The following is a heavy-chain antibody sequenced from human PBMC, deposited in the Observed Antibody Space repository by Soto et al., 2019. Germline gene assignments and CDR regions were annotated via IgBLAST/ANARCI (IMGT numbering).Heavy chain of an antibody. V-gene: IGHV4-34*01. D-gene: IGHD2-15*01. CDR3: ARGLYCSGGSCYSGFGAGVVFWFDP. J-gene: IGHJ5*02. CDR2: TNHSGST. Sequence: WETLSLTCAVYARSFSGYYWSWIRQPPGKGLERIQETNHSGSTNYNPSLKSRVTISVDTSKNQFSLKLSSVTAADTAVYYCARGLYCSGGSCYSGFGAGVVFWFDPWGQGTLVTVSS. CDR1: ARSFSGYY.